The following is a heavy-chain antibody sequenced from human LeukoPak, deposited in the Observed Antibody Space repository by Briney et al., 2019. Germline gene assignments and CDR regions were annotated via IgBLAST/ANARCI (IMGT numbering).Heavy chain of an antibody. CDR3: IQDILGC. Sequence: PGGSLRLSCAASGFTLSSYWMSWVRQAPGKGLEWVANIKQDGSEKYYVDSVKGRFTISRDNARNSLYLRMNSLRVEDTAVYYCIQDILGCWGQGTLVTVSS. J-gene: IGHJ4*02. V-gene: IGHV3-7*01. CDR1: GFTLSSYW. D-gene: IGHD2-8*02. CDR2: IKQDGSEK.